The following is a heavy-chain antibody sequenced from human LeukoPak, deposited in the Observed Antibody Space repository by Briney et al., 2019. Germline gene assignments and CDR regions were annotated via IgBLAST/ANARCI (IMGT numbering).Heavy chain of an antibody. Sequence: ASVKVSCRASGYTFTSYGISWVRQAPGQGLEWMGWISAYNGNTNYAQKFQGRVTMTRDTSISTAYMELSRLRSDDTAVYYCARTLWFGELPIDYWGQGTLVTVSS. J-gene: IGHJ4*02. CDR1: GYTFTSYG. D-gene: IGHD3-10*01. CDR2: ISAYNGNT. CDR3: ARTLWFGELPIDY. V-gene: IGHV1-18*01.